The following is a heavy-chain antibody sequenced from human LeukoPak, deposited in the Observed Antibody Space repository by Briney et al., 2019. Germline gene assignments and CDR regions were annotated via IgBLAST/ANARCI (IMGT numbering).Heavy chain of an antibody. J-gene: IGHJ4*02. CDR3: AREKNGNEPFDY. D-gene: IGHD4-23*01. Sequence: SETLSLTCTVSGGSISSYYWSWIRQPPGKGLEWIGYIYYSGSTNYNPSLKSRVTISVDTSKNQFSLRVSSVTAADTAVYYCAREKNGNEPFDYWGQGTLVTVSS. V-gene: IGHV4-59*01. CDR2: IYYSGST. CDR1: GGSISSYY.